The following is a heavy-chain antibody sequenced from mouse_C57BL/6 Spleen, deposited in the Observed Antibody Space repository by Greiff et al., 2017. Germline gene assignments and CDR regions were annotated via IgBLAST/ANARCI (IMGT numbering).Heavy chain of an antibody. J-gene: IGHJ3*01. CDR2: ILPGSGST. V-gene: IGHV1-9*01. Sequence: QVQLQQSGAELMKPGASVKLSCKATGYTFTGYWIEWVKQRPGHGLEWIGVILPGSGSTNYNEKFKGKATFTADTSSNTAYMQLSSLTTEDSAIYYCASRDYYGSSYWFAYWGQGTLVTVSA. D-gene: IGHD1-1*01. CDR3: ASRDYYGSSYWFAY. CDR1: GYTFTGYW.